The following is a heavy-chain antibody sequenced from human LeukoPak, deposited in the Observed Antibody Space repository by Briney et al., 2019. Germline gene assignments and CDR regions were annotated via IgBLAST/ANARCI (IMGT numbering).Heavy chain of an antibody. CDR1: GGTFSSYA. CDR2: IIPIFGTA. V-gene: IGHV1-69*05. Sequence: ASVKVSCTASGGTFSSYAISWVRQAPGQGLEWMGGIIPIFGTANYAQKFKGRVTITTDESTSTAYMVLSSVICEHTGVYCCSLDRSGPAGAECYQRWGDGTLGTFCS. CDR3: SLDRSGPAGAECYQR. D-gene: IGHD6-19*01. J-gene: IGHJ1*01.